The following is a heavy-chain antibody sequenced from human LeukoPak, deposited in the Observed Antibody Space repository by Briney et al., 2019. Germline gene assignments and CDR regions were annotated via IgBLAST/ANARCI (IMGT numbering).Heavy chain of an antibody. Sequence: SETLSLTCTVSGGSISSYYWGWIRQPPGKGLEWIGSIYYSGSTYYNPSLKSRVTISVDTSKNQFSLKLSSVTAADTAVYYCARRQVSSSWPTGDWFDPWGQGTLVTVSS. J-gene: IGHJ5*02. CDR2: IYYSGST. CDR1: GGSISSYY. V-gene: IGHV4-39*01. D-gene: IGHD6-13*01. CDR3: ARRQVSSSWPTGDWFDP.